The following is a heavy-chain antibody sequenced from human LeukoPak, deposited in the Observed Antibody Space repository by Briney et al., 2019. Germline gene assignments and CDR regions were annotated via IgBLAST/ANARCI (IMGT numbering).Heavy chain of an antibody. Sequence: GASVKVSCKASGYTFTSYDINWVRQATGQGLEWMGWMNLNNGNTDYAQKFQGRVTLTRNISISTAYMELSSLRSEDTAVYYCTRGGPVAGTHKYFQHWGQGTLVTVSS. CDR2: MNLNNGNT. J-gene: IGHJ1*01. CDR1: GYTFTSYD. CDR3: TRGGPVAGTHKYFQH. D-gene: IGHD6-19*01. V-gene: IGHV1-8*01.